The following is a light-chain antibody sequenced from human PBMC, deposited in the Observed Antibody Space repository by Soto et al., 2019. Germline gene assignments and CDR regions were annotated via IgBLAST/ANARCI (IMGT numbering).Light chain of an antibody. CDR1: SSDVGGYNY. V-gene: IGLV2-11*01. CDR2: DVS. J-gene: IGLJ1*01. Sequence: ALTQPRSVSGSPGQSVTISCTGTSSDVGGYNYVSWYQQHPGKAPKLMIYDVSKRPSGVPDRFSGSKSGNTASLTISGLQAEDEADYYCCSYAGSYTYVFGPGTKVTVL. CDR3: CSYAGSYTYV.